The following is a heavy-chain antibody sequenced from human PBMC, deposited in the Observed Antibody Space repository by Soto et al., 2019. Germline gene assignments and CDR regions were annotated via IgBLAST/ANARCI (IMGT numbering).Heavy chain of an antibody. CDR2: INPSGGST. V-gene: IGHV1-46*01. CDR3: ARDLGFLEDRYDAFDI. Sequence: QVQLVQSGAEVKKPGASVKVSCKASGYTFTSYYMHWVRQAPGQGLEWMGIINPSGGSTSYAQKFQGRVTMTRDTSTSTVYMELSSLRSEDTAVYYCARDLGFLEDRYDAFDIWGQGTMVTVSS. CDR1: GYTFTSYY. J-gene: IGHJ3*02. D-gene: IGHD3-3*01.